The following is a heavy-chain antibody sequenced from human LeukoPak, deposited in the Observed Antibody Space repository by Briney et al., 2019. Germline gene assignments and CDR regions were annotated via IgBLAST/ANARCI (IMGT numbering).Heavy chain of an antibody. D-gene: IGHD5-12*01. J-gene: IGHJ4*01. Sequence: GGSLRLSCVGSGFTFSNYYMHWVRQAPGKGLEWVANLRQDGSQINYVDSVKGRFTISRDNAKNSLYLQMNSLRAEDTAVYYCVKGAGFILDWWGQGTLVTVSS. V-gene: IGHV3-7*01. CDR2: LRQDGSQI. CDR3: VKGAGFILDW. CDR1: GFTFSNYY.